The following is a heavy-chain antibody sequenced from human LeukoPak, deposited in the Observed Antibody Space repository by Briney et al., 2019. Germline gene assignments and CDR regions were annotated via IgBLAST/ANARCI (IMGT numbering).Heavy chain of an antibody. CDR2: IYTSGST. Sequence: PSETLSLTCAVSGGSVTIGCDEGRWIRQPAGKGLEWIGRIYTSGSTNYNPSLKSRVTISVDTSKNQFSLKLSSVTAADTAVYLCERGDYCSGPVGWLDPWGQGTLVTVSS. J-gene: IGHJ5*02. CDR3: ERGDYCSGPVGWLDP. CDR1: GGSVTIGCDE. D-gene: IGHD2-15*01. V-gene: IGHV4-61*02.